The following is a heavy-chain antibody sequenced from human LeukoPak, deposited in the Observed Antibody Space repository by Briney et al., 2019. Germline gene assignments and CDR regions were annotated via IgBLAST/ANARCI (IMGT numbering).Heavy chain of an antibody. Sequence: ASVKVSCKVSGYTLTELSMHWVRQSPGKGLEWMGGFDVAETDTIYAQKFQGRVTMTEDTSTDTAYMELNSLSSEDTAVYYCSSSGVEEWQGLHFWGQGTLVTVSS. CDR2: FDVAETDT. D-gene: IGHD3-3*01. V-gene: IGHV1-24*01. CDR3: SSSGVEEWQGLHF. CDR1: GYTLTELS. J-gene: IGHJ4*02.